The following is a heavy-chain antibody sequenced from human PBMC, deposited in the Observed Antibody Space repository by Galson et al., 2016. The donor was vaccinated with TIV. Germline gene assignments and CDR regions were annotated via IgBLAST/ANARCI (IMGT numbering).Heavy chain of an antibody. CDR3: ANWGGLAS. J-gene: IGHJ4*02. Sequence: SLRLSCAASGFTFSEYILNWVRQPPGKGLEWVSSITANGDHAFYTDSVKGRFTIFRDNSNSMLYLQMNSLRAEDTAVYYCANWGGLASWGQGTLVTVSS. CDR1: GFTFSEYI. D-gene: IGHD3-16*01. CDR2: ITANGDHA. V-gene: IGHV3-23*01.